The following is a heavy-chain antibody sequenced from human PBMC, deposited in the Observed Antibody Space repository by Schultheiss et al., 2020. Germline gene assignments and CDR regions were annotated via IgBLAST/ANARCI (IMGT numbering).Heavy chain of an antibody. CDR1: GFTFSSYA. CDR2: ISSSGSYI. J-gene: IGHJ4*02. CDR3: AGGLGSTTYYTYNPSDF. Sequence: GGSLRLSCAASGFTFSSYAMSWVRQAPGKGLEWVSSISSSGSYIYYADSVKGRFTISRDDSKNTLFLQMNSLRAEDTAIYYCAGGLGSTTYYTYNPSDFWGQGTLVTVSS. V-gene: IGHV3-23*01. D-gene: IGHD2-2*01.